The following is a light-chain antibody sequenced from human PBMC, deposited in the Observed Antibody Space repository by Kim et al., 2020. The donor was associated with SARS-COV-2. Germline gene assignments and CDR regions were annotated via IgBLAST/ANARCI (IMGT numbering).Light chain of an antibody. J-gene: IGKJ3*01. V-gene: IGKV2-30*01. CDR2: TVS. CDR1: QSLVYSDGNTY. CDR3: MRGTHWPFT. Sequence: PASISGSSSQSLVYSDGNTYLNWFHQGLGQAPRRLIYTVSNRDSGVPDRFSGSGSGTDFTLQISRVEAEDVGVYYCMRGTHWPFTFGPGAKVDIK.